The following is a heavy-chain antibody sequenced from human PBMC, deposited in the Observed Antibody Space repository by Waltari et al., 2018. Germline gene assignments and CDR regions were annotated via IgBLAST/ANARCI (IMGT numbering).Heavy chain of an antibody. V-gene: IGHV3-30*02. Sequence: QLQLVESGGGVVQPGQSMSVSCVASGVSLRHYGMHWVRQAPGRGLEWVALLWFEGGDEYYADSVRGRFTISRDNSKNILYLHMDSLRVDDTAVYYCAKDAFGNTYMDHWGQGTLVTVSS. CDR1: GVSLRHYG. CDR3: AKDAFGNTYMDH. D-gene: IGHD3-16*01. CDR2: LWFEGGDE. J-gene: IGHJ4*02.